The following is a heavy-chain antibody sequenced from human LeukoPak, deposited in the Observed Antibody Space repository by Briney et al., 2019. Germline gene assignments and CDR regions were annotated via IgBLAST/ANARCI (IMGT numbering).Heavy chain of an antibody. CDR3: ARVQLWWGDAFDI. Sequence: GGSLRLSCAASGFTFSAYWMSWVRQAPGKGLEWVANIKQDGSEKYYVDSVKGRLTISRDNAKNSLYLQMNSLRAEDTAVYYCARVQLWWGDAFDIWGQGTMVTVSS. CDR2: IKQDGSEK. V-gene: IGHV3-7*04. J-gene: IGHJ3*02. CDR1: GFTFSAYW. D-gene: IGHD5-18*01.